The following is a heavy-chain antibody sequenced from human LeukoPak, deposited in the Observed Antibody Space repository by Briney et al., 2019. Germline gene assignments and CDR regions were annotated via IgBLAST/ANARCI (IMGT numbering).Heavy chain of an antibody. J-gene: IGHJ5*02. D-gene: IGHD3-16*02. V-gene: IGHV4-4*07. CDR1: GGSISSYY. Sequence: SETLSLTCTVSGGSISSYYWSWIRQPAGKGLEWIGRIYTSGSTNYNPSLKSRVTMSVDTSKNQFSLKLSSVTAADTAVYYCARVDTYYDYVWGSYRYGWFDPWGQRTLVTVSS. CDR2: IYTSGST. CDR3: ARVDTYYDYVWGSYRYGWFDP.